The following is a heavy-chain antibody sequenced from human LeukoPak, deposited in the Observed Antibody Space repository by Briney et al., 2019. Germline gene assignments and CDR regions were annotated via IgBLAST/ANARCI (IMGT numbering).Heavy chain of an antibody. CDR3: ARFKRAGGWSYFDY. V-gene: IGHV4-59*01. CDR1: GGSISSYY. J-gene: IGHJ4*02. CDR2: IYNSGST. Sequence: SETLSLTCTVSGGSISSYYWSWIRQPPGKGLEWIGHIYNSGSTNYSPSLKNRVTISVDTSKNQFSLKLSSVTAADTAVYYCARFKRAGGWSYFDYWGQGTLVTVSS. D-gene: IGHD6-19*01.